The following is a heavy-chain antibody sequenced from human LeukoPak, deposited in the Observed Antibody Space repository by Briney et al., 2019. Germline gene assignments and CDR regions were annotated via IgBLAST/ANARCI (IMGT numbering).Heavy chain of an antibody. CDR3: AREFKWDPPDY. D-gene: IGHD1-26*01. CDR2: ISAYNGNT. V-gene: IGHV1-18*01. Sequence: ASVKVSCKASGYTFTSYDINWVRQATGQGLEWMGWISAYNGNTNYAQKLQGRVTMTTDTSTSTAYMELRSLRSDDTAVYYCAREFKWDPPDYWGQGTLVTVSS. CDR1: GYTFTSYD. J-gene: IGHJ4*02.